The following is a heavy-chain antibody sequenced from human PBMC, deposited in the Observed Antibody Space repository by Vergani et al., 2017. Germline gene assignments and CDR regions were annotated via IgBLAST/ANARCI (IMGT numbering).Heavy chain of an antibody. CDR1: GFTFSDYY. J-gene: IGHJ4*02. CDR3: VKASLYGDYTGSDY. Sequence: QVQLVESGGGLVKPGGSLRLSCAASGFTFSDYYMSWIRQAPGKGLEWVSYISSSSSYTNYADSVKGRFTISRDNAKNSLYLQMNSLRAEDTAVYYCVKASLYGDYTGSDYWGQGTLVTVSS. V-gene: IGHV3-11*05. CDR2: ISSSSSYT. D-gene: IGHD4-17*01.